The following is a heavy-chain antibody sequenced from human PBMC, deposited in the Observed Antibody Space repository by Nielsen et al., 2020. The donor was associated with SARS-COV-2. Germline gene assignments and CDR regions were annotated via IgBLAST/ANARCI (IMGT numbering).Heavy chain of an antibody. D-gene: IGHD4-17*01. J-gene: IGHJ4*02. CDR2: ISGSGSVA. Sequence: GESLKISCAASGFTFSSYAMSWVRQAPGKGLEWVSRISGSGSVAYYADSVKGRFTISRDNSKNAVYLQMNSLRAEDSAVYYCAKGRVSVYGDSYYFDFWGQGTLVTVSS. CDR3: AKGRVSVYGDSYYFDF. CDR1: GFTFSSYA. V-gene: IGHV3-23*01.